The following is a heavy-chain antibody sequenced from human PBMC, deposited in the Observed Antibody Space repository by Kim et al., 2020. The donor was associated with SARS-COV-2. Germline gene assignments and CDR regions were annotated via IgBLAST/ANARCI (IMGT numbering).Heavy chain of an antibody. CDR2: IYTSGST. CDR3: ARDRGYSSSPEYWDYYYYYGMDV. V-gene: IGHV4-4*07. CDR1: GGSISSYY. J-gene: IGHJ6*02. D-gene: IGHD6-6*01. Sequence: SETLSLTCTVSGGSISSYYWSWIRQPAGKGLEWIGRIYTSGSTNYNPSLKSRVTMSVDTSKNQFSLKLSSVTAADTAVYYCARDRGYSSSPEYWDYYYYYGMDVWGQGTTVTVSS.